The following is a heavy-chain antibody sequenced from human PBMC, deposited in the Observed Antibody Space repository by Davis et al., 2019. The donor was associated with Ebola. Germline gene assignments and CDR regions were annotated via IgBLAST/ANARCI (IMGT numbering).Heavy chain of an antibody. CDR1: GGSISSGGYY. D-gene: IGHD5-18*01. CDR3: AGHSGYSYGFFDY. J-gene: IGHJ4*02. Sequence: MPSETLSLTCTVSGGSISSGGYYWSWIRQHPGKGLEWIGYIYYSGSTYYNPSLKSRVTISVDTSKNQFSLKLSSVTAADTAVYYCAGHSGYSYGFFDYWGQGTLVTVSS. V-gene: IGHV4-31*03. CDR2: IYYSGST.